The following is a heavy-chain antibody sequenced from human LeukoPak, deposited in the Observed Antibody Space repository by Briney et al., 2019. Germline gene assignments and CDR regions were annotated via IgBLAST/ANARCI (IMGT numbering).Heavy chain of an antibody. CDR3: AKDMTPFGELTWYFDY. D-gene: IGHD3-10*01. CDR1: GFTFSSYS. Sequence: PGGSLRLSCAASGFTFSSYSMNWVRQAPGKGLEWVSSISSSSSYIYYADSVKGRFTISRDNAKNSLYLQMNSLRAEDMALYYCAKDMTPFGELTWYFDYWGQGTLVTVSS. CDR2: ISSSSSYI. J-gene: IGHJ4*02. V-gene: IGHV3-21*04.